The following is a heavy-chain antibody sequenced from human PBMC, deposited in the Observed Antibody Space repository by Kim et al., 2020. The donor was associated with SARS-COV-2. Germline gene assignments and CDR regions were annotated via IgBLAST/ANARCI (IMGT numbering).Heavy chain of an antibody. CDR3: ARDLPAAPPAGLFDP. V-gene: IGHV1-69*13. J-gene: IGHJ5*02. D-gene: IGHD2-2*01. Sequence: SVKVSCKASGGTFSSYAISWVRQAPGQGLEWMGGIIPIFGTANYAQKFQGRVTITADESTSTAYMELSSLRSEDTAVYYCARDLPAAPPAGLFDPWGQGTLVTVSS. CDR2: IIPIFGTA. CDR1: GGTFSSYA.